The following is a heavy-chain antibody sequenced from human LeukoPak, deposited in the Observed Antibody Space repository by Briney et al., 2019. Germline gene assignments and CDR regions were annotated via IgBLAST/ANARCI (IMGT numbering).Heavy chain of an antibody. J-gene: IGHJ4*02. D-gene: IGHD3-3*01. V-gene: IGHV3-11*01. Sequence: PGGSLRLSRAASGFTFSDYYMSWIRQAPGKGLEWVSYISSSGSTIYYADSVKGRFTISRDNAKNSLYLQMNSLRAEDTAVYYCARTPHRLSYDFWSAISYYFDYWGQGTLVTVSS. CDR3: ARTPHRLSYDFWSAISYYFDY. CDR1: GFTFSDYY. CDR2: ISSSGSTI.